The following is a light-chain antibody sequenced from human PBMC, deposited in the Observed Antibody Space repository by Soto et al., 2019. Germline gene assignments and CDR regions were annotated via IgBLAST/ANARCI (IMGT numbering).Light chain of an antibody. CDR3: QQYHNWPPQYT. CDR1: QSVASN. J-gene: IGKJ2*01. Sequence: EIVMTQSPASLSVSPGDGATLSCRASQSVASNVAWYQQKPGQGPRLLIHGASTRAAGVPARFSVSGSATDFTLTISSLQSGDFSVSYCQQYHNWPPQYTFVQGTKLQIK. CDR2: GAS. V-gene: IGKV3-15*01.